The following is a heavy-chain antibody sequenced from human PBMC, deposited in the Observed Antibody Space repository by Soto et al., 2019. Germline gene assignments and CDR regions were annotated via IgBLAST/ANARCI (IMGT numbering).Heavy chain of an antibody. D-gene: IGHD5-12*01. CDR1: GGSFSGYY. CDR3: ARGISRDGYNHPDYYYYGMDV. CDR2: INHSGST. V-gene: IGHV4-34*01. Sequence: QVQLQQWGAGLLKPSETLSLTCAVYGGSFSGYYWSWIRQPPGKGLEWIGEINHSGSTNYNPSLKSRVTISVDTSKNQLSLKLSSVTAADTAVYYCARGISRDGYNHPDYYYYGMDVWGQGTTVTVSS. J-gene: IGHJ6*02.